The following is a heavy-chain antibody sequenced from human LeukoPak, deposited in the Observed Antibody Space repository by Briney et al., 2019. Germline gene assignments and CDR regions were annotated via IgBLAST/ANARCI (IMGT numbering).Heavy chain of an antibody. CDR1: GYSFTSYW. J-gene: IGHJ4*02. CDR3: ARPPSYDILTGYYQSDY. CDR2: IYPGDSDT. D-gene: IGHD3-9*01. Sequence: GESLKISWKGSGYSFTSYWIGWVRQMPGKGLEWMGIIYPGDSDTRYSPSFQGQATISADKSISTAYLQWSSLKASDTAMYYCARPPSYDILTGYYQSDYWGQGTLVTVSS. V-gene: IGHV5-51*01.